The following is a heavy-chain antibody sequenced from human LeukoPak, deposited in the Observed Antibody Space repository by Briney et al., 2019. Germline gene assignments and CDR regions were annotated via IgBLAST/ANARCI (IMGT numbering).Heavy chain of an antibody. Sequence: SGGSLRLSXAASGFTFSSYAMSWVSQAPGKGLEWVSAISGSGGSTYYADSVKGRFTISRDNSKNTLYLQINSLRAEDTAVYYCPKDYDFWSGYRTYWGQGTLVTVSS. V-gene: IGHV3-23*01. CDR2: ISGSGGST. J-gene: IGHJ4*02. CDR3: PKDYDFWSGYRTY. CDR1: GFTFSSYA. D-gene: IGHD3-3*01.